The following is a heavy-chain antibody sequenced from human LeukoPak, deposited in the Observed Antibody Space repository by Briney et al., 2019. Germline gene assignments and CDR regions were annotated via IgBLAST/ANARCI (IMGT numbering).Heavy chain of an antibody. J-gene: IGHJ5*02. D-gene: IGHD3-3*01. V-gene: IGHV1-8*03. CDR2: MNPNSGNT. Sequence: ASVKVSCKASGYTFTSYDINWVRQATGQGLEWMAWMNPNSGNTGYAQKFQGRVTITRNTSISTAYMELSSLRSEDTAVYYCAGVLRFLEWPRFDPWGQGTLVTVSS. CDR1: GYTFTSYD. CDR3: AGVLRFLEWPRFDP.